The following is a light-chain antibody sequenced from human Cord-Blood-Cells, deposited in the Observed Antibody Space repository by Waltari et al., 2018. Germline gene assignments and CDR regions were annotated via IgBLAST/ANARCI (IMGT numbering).Light chain of an antibody. V-gene: IGKV3-20*01. CDR1: QSVSSSY. Sequence: EIVLTQSPGTLSLSPGERATLSCRGSQSVSSSYLAWYQQKPGQAPRLLIYGASSMATGIPDRFSGSGSGTDFTLTISRLEPEDFAVYYCQQYGSSPQTFGQGTKVEIK. J-gene: IGKJ1*01. CDR3: QQYGSSPQT. CDR2: GAS.